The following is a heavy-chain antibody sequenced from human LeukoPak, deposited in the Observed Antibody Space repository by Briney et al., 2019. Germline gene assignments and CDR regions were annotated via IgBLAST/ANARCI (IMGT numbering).Heavy chain of an antibody. CDR3: ARCAANYYFDY. CDR1: GYSISSGYY. V-gene: IGHV4-38-2*01. J-gene: IGHJ4*02. Sequence: PSETLSLTCAVSGYSISSGYYWGWIRQPPGKGLEWIGSIYHSGSTYYNPSLKSRVTISVDTSKNQFSLKLSSVTAADTAVYYCARCAANYYFDYWGQGTLVTASS. D-gene: IGHD2-15*01. CDR2: IYHSGST.